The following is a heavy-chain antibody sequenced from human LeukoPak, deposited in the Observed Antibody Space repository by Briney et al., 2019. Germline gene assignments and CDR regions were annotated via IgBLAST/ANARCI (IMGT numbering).Heavy chain of an antibody. CDR1: GFTFSDYY. V-gene: IGHV3-11*01. CDR3: ARGRLSTYYYYYMDV. D-gene: IGHD2-21*02. J-gene: IGHJ6*03. Sequence: GGSLRLSCAASGFTFSDYYMSWIRQAPGKGLEWVSYISSSGSTIYYADSVKGRFTISRDNAKNSLYLQMNSLRAEDTAVYYCARGRLSTYYYYYMDVWGKGTTVTVSS. CDR2: ISSSGSTI.